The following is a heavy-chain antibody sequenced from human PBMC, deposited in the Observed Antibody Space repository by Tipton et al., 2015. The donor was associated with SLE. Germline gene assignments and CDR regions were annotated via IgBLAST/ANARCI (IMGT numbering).Heavy chain of an antibody. V-gene: IGHV4-59*12. Sequence: TLSLTCTVSGGSISSYYWSWIRQPPGKGLEWIGHIYYSGNTNYNPSLKSRVTISVDTSKNQFSLKLSSVTAADTAVYYCARGPGLLWFGERKGAFDIWGQGTMVTVSS. J-gene: IGHJ3*02. D-gene: IGHD3-10*01. CDR2: IYYSGNT. CDR3: ARGPGLLWFGERKGAFDI. CDR1: GGSISSYY.